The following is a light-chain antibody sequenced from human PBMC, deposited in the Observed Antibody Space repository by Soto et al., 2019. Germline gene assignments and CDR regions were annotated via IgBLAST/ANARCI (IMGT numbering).Light chain of an antibody. CDR1: QSSSTH. J-gene: IGKJ1*01. CDR2: AAS. V-gene: IGKV1-39*01. CDR3: QQTFSSPRM. Sequence: DIQMTQSLSSLSASVGNRVTLTCRASQSSSTHLNWYQQKPGVAPKILIYAASYLESGVPSRFSGSGSETDFTLTISSLQPEDFATYYCQQTFSSPRMFGQGTKVDIK.